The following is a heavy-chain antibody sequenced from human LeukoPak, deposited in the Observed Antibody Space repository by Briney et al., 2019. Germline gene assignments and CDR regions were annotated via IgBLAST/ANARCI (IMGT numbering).Heavy chain of an antibody. V-gene: IGHV3-21*01. Sequence: PGGSLRLSCEVSGFTFSASNMNWVRQAPGKGLEWVSYISSKGTYINYADSVKGRFTISRDNAKNSLYLQMNSLRAEDTAVYYCARVYDFWSGYPDAFDIWGQGTMVTVSS. J-gene: IGHJ3*02. CDR3: ARVYDFWSGYPDAFDI. D-gene: IGHD3-3*01. CDR2: ISSKGTYI. CDR1: GFTFSASN.